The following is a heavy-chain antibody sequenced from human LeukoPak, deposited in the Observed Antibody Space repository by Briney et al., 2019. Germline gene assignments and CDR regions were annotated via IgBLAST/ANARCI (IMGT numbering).Heavy chain of an antibody. D-gene: IGHD6-19*01. V-gene: IGHV4-39*07. J-gene: IGHJ4*02. Sequence: XXXXSGGSISSSSYYWGWIRQPPGKGLEWIGSIYYSGSTYYNPSLKSRVTISVDTSKNQFSLKLSAVTAADTAVYYCARFGSGWWYNDYWGQGTLVSVSS. CDR1: GGSISSSSYY. CDR3: ARFGSGWWYNDY. CDR2: IYYSGST.